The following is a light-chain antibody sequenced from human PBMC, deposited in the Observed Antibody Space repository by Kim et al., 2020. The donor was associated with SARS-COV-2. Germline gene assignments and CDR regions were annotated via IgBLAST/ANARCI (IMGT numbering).Light chain of an antibody. J-gene: IGLJ3*02. CDR3: QAWDGRTWV. CDR2: QDK. Sequence: SYELTQPPSVSVSPGQTASITGYGVKWGDKNAGWNQQKPGQSPVLVIYQDKKRPSGIPERFSGSNSGNQATLTIRGTQVMDESDYYFQAWDGRTWVFGGG. CDR1: KWGDKN. V-gene: IGLV3-1*01.